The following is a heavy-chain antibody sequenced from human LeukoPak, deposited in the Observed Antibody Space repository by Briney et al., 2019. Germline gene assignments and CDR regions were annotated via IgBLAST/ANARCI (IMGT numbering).Heavy chain of an antibody. Sequence: PSETLSLTCTVSGGSISSYYWSWIRQPPGKGLEWIGYIYYSGSTNYNPSLKSRVTISVDTSKNQFSLKLSSVTAADTAVYYCARDAYGDHRKGNNWFDPWGQGTLVTVSS. CDR3: ARDAYGDHRKGNNWFDP. CDR1: GGSISSYY. J-gene: IGHJ5*02. V-gene: IGHV4-59*01. CDR2: IYYSGST. D-gene: IGHD4-17*01.